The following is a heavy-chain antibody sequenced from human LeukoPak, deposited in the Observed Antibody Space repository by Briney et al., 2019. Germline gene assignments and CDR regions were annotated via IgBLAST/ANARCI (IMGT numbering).Heavy chain of an antibody. J-gene: IGHJ4*02. D-gene: IGHD6-13*01. CDR1: GFTFSSYG. Sequence: QPGGSLRLSCAASGFTFSSYGMSWVRQAPGKGLEWVSAISGSGGSTYYADSVKGRFTISRDNSKNTLYLQMNSLRAEDTAVYYCAKVTPSSSWYFAWRWELDYWGQGTLVTVSS. CDR2: ISGSGGST. CDR3: AKVTPSSSWYFAWRWELDY. V-gene: IGHV3-23*01.